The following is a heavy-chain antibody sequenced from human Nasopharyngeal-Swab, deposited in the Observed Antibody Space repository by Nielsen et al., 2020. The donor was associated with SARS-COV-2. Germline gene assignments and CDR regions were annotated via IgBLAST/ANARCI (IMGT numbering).Heavy chain of an antibody. CDR3: ARLGTESYHYYSLDV. CDR1: GFTFNMYS. Sequence: GESLKISCVTSGFTFNMYSMHWVRQAPGKGLEWLSSISSSSNYIYYGDSVKGRFTISRDNTQKSLYLEMNSLRVEDTAVYYCARLGTESYHYYSLDVWGQGTTVTVSS. J-gene: IGHJ6*02. V-gene: IGHV3-21*01. D-gene: IGHD1-1*01. CDR2: ISSSSNYI.